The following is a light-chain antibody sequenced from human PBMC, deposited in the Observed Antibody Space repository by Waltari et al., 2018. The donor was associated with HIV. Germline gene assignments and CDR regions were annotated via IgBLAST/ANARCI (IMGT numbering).Light chain of an antibody. J-gene: IGLJ2*01. CDR3: CSYAGSSTFVV. CDR2: EVS. CDR1: SSDVGSYNL. V-gene: IGLV2-23*02. Sequence: SALTQPASVSGSPGQSITISCTGTSSDVGSYNLVSWYQQNPGKAPKLIIYEVSKRPSGFSNRFSGSKSGNTASLTISGLQAEDEADYYCCSYAGSSTFVVFGGGTKLTVL.